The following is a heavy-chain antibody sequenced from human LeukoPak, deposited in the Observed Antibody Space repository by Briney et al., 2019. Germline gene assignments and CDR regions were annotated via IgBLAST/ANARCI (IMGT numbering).Heavy chain of an antibody. CDR2: TSKDEKNK. D-gene: IGHD3-10*01. J-gene: IGHJ4*02. Sequence: GGSLRLPCVASGFTFRTYAMHWARQAPGKGPEWVTFTSKDEKNKFYADSVKGRFTVSRDNSKNTVYLQINRLRLEDTAVYYCARAFSYGPEPFDFWGQGSLVTVSS. V-gene: IGHV3-30*03. CDR3: ARAFSYGPEPFDF. CDR1: GFTFRTYA.